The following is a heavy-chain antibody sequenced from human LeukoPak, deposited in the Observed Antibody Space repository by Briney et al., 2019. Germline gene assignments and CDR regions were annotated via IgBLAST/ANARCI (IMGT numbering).Heavy chain of an antibody. V-gene: IGHV3-7*01. Sequence: GGSLRLSCAASGFAFSSYWMSWVRQAPGKGLEWVANIKQDGSEKYYVDSVKGRFTISRDNSKNTLYLQMNSLRAEDTAVYYCARSRDYYGSGSSHFDYWGQGTLVTVSS. D-gene: IGHD3-10*01. CDR1: GFAFSSYW. J-gene: IGHJ4*02. CDR2: IKQDGSEK. CDR3: ARSRDYYGSGSSHFDY.